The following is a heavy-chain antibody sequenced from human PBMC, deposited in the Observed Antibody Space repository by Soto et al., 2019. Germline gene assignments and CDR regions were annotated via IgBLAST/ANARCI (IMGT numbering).Heavy chain of an antibody. D-gene: IGHD2-15*01. Sequence: QVQLVESGGGVVQPGRSLRLSCAASGFTFSSYAMHWVRQAPGKGLEWVAVILYDGSNKYYADSVKGRFTISRDNSKNTLYLQMNSLRAEDTAVYYCARIEVVGAATLDYWGQGTLVTVSS. CDR3: ARIEVVGAATLDY. CDR2: ILYDGSNK. CDR1: GFTFSSYA. V-gene: IGHV3-30-3*01. J-gene: IGHJ4*02.